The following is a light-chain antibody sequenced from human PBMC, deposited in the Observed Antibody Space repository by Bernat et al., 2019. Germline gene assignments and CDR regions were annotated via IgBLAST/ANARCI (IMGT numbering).Light chain of an antibody. J-gene: IGKJ2*01. Sequence: DIQLTQSPPFLSASVGDRVTITCRASQVIGTYLAWYQQKPGKAPNLLIYGASTLQTGVPSRFSGSGSGTEFTLTISSLQREDFATYYCQQSYRAPPYTFGPGTKLEIK. V-gene: IGKV1-9*01. CDR1: QVIGTY. CDR2: GAS. CDR3: QQSYRAPPYT.